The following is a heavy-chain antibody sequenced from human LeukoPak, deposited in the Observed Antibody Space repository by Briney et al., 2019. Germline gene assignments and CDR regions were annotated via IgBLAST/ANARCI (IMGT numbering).Heavy chain of an antibody. CDR1: GGTFSSYA. CDR2: IIPIFGTA. Sequence: GASVKVSCKASGGTFSSYAISWVRRAPGQGLEWRGGIIPIFGTANYAQKFQGRVTITADESTSTAYMELSSLRSEDTAVYYCASTIPLAAAGTFDYWGQGTLVTVSS. CDR3: ASTIPLAAAGTFDY. D-gene: IGHD6-13*01. V-gene: IGHV1-69*01. J-gene: IGHJ4*02.